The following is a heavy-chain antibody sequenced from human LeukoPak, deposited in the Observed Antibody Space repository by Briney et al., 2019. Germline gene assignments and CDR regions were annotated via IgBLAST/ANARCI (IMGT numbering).Heavy chain of an antibody. Sequence: ASVKVSCKASGYTFTSYYMHWVRQAPGQGLEWMGIINPSGGSTTYAQKFQGRVTMTRDTSTSKVYMELSSLRSEDTAVYYCARRYYTNGVCAGNFDYWGQGTLVTVSS. CDR3: ARRYYTNGVCAGNFDY. J-gene: IGHJ4*02. CDR1: GYTFTSYY. CDR2: INPSGGST. D-gene: IGHD2-8*01. V-gene: IGHV1-46*01.